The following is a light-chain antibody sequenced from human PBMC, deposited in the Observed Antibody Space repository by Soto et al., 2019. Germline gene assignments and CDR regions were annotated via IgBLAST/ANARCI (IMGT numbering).Light chain of an antibody. J-gene: IGKJ1*01. Sequence: EIVLTQSPGTLSLSPGEGATLSCRASQSVSSSYLAWYQQKPGQAPRLLIYGTSRRATGISDRFSGSGSGTDFTLTISRLEPEDFAVYYCQQYGRSPRTFGQGSKVEIK. CDR3: QQYGRSPRT. V-gene: IGKV3-20*01. CDR2: GTS. CDR1: QSVSSSY.